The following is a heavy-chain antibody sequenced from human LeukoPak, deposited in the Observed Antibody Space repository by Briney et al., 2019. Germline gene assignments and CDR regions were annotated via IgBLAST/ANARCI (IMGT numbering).Heavy chain of an antibody. CDR3: ATRGGSGSYFDY. CDR1: GYTLTELS. CDR2: FDPEDGET. V-gene: IGHV1-24*01. J-gene: IGHJ4*02. D-gene: IGHD3-10*01. Sequence: ASVKVSCKVSGYTLTELSMHWVRQAPGKGLEWMGGFDPEDGETIYAQKFQGRVTMTEGTSTDTAYMELSSLRSEDTAVYYCATRGGSGSYFDYWGQGTLVTVSS.